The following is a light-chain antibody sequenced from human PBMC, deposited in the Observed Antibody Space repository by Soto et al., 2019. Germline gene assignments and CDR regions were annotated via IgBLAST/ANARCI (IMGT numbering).Light chain of an antibody. CDR1: QIVSSSY. CDR2: GAF. J-gene: IGKJ5*01. V-gene: IGKV3-11*01. CDR3: QQRNIWPPVT. Sequence: LVFTQSPGTLSLSPGEIATLSCMAIQIVSSSYLAWYQQKPGQAPRLVIYGAFNRATGIPARFSGSGSGTDFTLTISSLEPEDFAVYYCQQRNIWPPVTFGQGTRLEIK.